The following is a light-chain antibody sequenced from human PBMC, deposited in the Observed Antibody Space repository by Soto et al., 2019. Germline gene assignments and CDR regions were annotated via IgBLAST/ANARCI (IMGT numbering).Light chain of an antibody. CDR2: AAS. V-gene: IGKV1-39*01. CDR3: QQSYSTPLT. J-gene: IGKJ4*01. Sequence: DIPMTQSPSSLSASVGDRVIITCRTSQSIRSYLNWFQQKPGKAPKLLIYAASSLQSGVPSRFSGSGSGTDFTLTISSLQPEDFATYYCQQSYSTPLTFGGGTKVEIK. CDR1: QSIRSY.